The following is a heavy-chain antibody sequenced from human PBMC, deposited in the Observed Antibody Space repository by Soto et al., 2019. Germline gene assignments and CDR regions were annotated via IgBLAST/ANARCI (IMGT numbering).Heavy chain of an antibody. CDR1: GASYSDYA. Sequence: QVQLVQSGAEVKKPGSSVRVSCKASGASYSDYAIAWVRQAPGQGLEWMGGIIPKFSASKYAQKFHGRLTITADESTSTAYMELNSLTHEDTAVYYCARRMTTLLDFWGQGTLVTVSS. CDR2: IIPKFSAS. V-gene: IGHV1-69*01. CDR3: ARRMTTLLDF. J-gene: IGHJ4*02. D-gene: IGHD4-17*01.